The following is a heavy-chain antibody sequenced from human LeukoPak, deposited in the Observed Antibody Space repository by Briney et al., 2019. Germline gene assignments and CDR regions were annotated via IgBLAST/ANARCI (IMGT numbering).Heavy chain of an antibody. CDR1: GYSISSGYY. D-gene: IGHD3-16*02. CDR3: ARVIDIPYYYGMDV. J-gene: IGHJ6*04. Sequence: PSETLSLTCAVSGYSISSGYYWGWIRQPPGKGLGWIGSIYHSGSTYYNPSLKSRVTISVDTSKNQFSLKLSSVTAADTAVYYCARVIDIPYYYGMDVWGKGTTVTVSS. V-gene: IGHV4-38-2*01. CDR2: IYHSGST.